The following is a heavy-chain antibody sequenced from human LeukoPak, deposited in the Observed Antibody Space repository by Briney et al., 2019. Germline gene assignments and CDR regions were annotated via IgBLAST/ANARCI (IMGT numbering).Heavy chain of an antibody. J-gene: IGHJ4*02. CDR3: ARDLHDCSSTSCPPSFDY. CDR2: INHSGST. V-gene: IGHV4-34*01. Sequence: SETLSLTCAVYGGSFSGYYWSWIRQPPGKGLEWIGEINHSGSTNYNPSLKSRVTISVDTSKDQFSLKLSSVTAADTAVYYCARDLHDCSSTSCPPSFDYWGQGTLVTVSS. CDR1: GGSFSGYY. D-gene: IGHD2-2*01.